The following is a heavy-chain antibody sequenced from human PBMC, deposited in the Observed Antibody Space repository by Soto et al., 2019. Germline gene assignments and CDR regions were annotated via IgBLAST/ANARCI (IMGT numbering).Heavy chain of an antibody. J-gene: IGHJ1*01. D-gene: IGHD5-12*01. CDR3: ARDPNSGYGRQH. V-gene: IGHV3-66*01. Sequence: GGSLRLSCAASGFTVSSNYMSWVRQAPGKGLEWVSVIYSGGSTYYADSVKGRFTISGDNSKNTLYLQMNSLRAEDTAVYYCARDPNSGYGRQHWGQGTLVTVSS. CDR2: IYSGGST. CDR1: GFTVSSNY.